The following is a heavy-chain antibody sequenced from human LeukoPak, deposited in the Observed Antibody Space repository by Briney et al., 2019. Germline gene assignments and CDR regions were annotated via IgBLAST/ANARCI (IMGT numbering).Heavy chain of an antibody. J-gene: IGHJ5*02. D-gene: IGHD3-10*01. CDR1: GGSISSYY. CDR2: IYHSGST. V-gene: IGHV4-59*01. Sequence: SETLSLTCTVSGGSISSYYWSWIRQPPGKGLEWIGYIYHSGSTNYNPSLKSRVTISVDTSKNQFSLKLSSVTAADTAVYYCARDIDPAGEHWFDPWGQGTLVTVSS. CDR3: ARDIDPAGEHWFDP.